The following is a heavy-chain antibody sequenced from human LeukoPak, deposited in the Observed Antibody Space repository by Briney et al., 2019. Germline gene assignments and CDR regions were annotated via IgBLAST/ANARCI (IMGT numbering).Heavy chain of an antibody. D-gene: IGHD5-12*01. CDR1: GGSISSGDYY. CDR3: ARGEGGGYALDAFDI. V-gene: IGHV4-30-4*01. CDR2: IYYSGST. J-gene: IGHJ3*02. Sequence: SETLSLTCTVSGGSISSGDYYWSWIRQPPGKGLEWIGYIYYSGSTYYNPSLKSRVTISVDTSKNQFSLKLSSVTAADTAVYYCARGEGGGYALDAFDIRGQGTMVTVSS.